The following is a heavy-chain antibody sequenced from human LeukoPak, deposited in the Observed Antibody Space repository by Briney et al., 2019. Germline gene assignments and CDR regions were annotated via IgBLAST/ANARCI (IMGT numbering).Heavy chain of an antibody. D-gene: IGHD6-6*01. J-gene: IGHJ4*02. CDR3: ARGPNSNWSGLDF. CDR1: GFSFSGHW. V-gene: IGHV3-74*01. Sequence: RGSLRLSCTASGFSFSGHWMHWARKLPGKGLVWVSRISPTGSTTSYADSVKGRFTVSRDNAKNTLYLQVNNLRAEDTAVYYCARGPNSNWSGLDFWGQGTLLTVSS. CDR2: ISPTGSTT.